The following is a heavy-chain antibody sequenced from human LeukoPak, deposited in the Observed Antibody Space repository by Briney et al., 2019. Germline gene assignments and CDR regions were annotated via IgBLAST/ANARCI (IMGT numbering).Heavy chain of an antibody. D-gene: IGHD3-10*01. Sequence: ASVKVSCKASGYTFTSYDINWVRQATGQGLAWMGWMNPNSGNTGYAQKFQGRVTMTRNTSISTAYMELSSLRSEDTAVYYCAVIRYGSGINWFDPWGQGTLVTVSS. J-gene: IGHJ5*02. CDR2: MNPNSGNT. CDR3: AVIRYGSGINWFDP. CDR1: GYTFTSYD. V-gene: IGHV1-8*01.